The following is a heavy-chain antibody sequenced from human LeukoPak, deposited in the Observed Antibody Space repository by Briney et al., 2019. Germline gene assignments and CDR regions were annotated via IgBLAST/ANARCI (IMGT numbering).Heavy chain of an antibody. CDR3: ATCRDEFADYGFTS. Sequence: PSETLSLTCTVPGDSISSNYWSWIRQPPGKGLEWIGYIYDSWNTKYNPSLKGRVTISGDTSKNLFSLELTSVTAADTAVYYCATCRDEFADYGFTSWGQGFLVTVSS. D-gene: IGHD4-17*01. CDR2: IYDSWNT. CDR1: GDSISSNY. J-gene: IGHJ5*02. V-gene: IGHV4-59*01.